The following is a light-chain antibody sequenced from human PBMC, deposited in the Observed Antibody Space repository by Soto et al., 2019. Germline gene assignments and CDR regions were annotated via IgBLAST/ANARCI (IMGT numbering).Light chain of an antibody. CDR3: QPYNSYSEA. V-gene: IGKV1-5*03. CDR2: KAS. Sequence: DIQMTQSPSTLSGSVGDRVTITCRASQTISSWLAWYQQKPGKAPKLLIYKASTLKSGVPSRFSGSGSGTEFTLTISSLQPDDFATYYCQPYNSYSEAVGQGTKVDIK. CDR1: QTISSW. J-gene: IGKJ1*01.